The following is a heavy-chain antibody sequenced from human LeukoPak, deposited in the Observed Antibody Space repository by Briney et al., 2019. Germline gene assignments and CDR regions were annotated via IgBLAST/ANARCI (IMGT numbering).Heavy chain of an antibody. CDR2: INHSGST. J-gene: IGHJ6*03. V-gene: IGHV4-34*01. CDR1: GGSFSGYY. D-gene: IGHD2-15*01. Sequence: SETLSLTCADYGGSFSGYYLSWIRQPPGKELEWIGEINHSGSTNYNPSLKSRVTISVDTSKNQFSLKLSSVTAADTAVYYCARGTLVVVLAATAYYYYYVDVWGKGTTVTVSS. CDR3: ARGTLVVVLAATAYYYYYVDV.